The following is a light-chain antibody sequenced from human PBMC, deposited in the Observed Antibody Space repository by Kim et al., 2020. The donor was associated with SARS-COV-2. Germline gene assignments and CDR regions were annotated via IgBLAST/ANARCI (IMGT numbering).Light chain of an antibody. CDR1: SNDVGSHDL. J-gene: IGLJ3*02. V-gene: IGLV2-23*01. CDR2: GDN. CDR3: CSYAKGGTWV. Sequence: GQSITISCSGTSNDVGSHDLVSWYQHHPGTAPKLVIYGDNQRPSGVSSRFSGSKSGNTASLTISGLQPEDEADYYCCSYAKGGTWVFGGGTQLTVL.